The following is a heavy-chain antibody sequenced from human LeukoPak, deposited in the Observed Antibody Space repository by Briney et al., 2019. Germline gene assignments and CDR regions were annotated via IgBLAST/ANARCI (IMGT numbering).Heavy chain of an antibody. V-gene: IGHV3-23*01. CDR2: VSDSGSST. CDR1: GFTFSSYA. Sequence: GGSLRLSCAASGFTFSSYAISWVRQAPGRGLEWVSIVSDSGSSTYYADSVKGRFTISRDNSKNTLYLQMNSLRAEDSAIYYCAKRVSYSSGSHFDYWGQGTLVTVSS. D-gene: IGHD3-10*01. CDR3: AKRVSYSSGSHFDY. J-gene: IGHJ4*02.